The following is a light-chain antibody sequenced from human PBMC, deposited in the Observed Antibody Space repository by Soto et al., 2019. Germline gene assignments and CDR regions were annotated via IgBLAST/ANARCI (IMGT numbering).Light chain of an antibody. CDR1: QSVTNDY. J-gene: IGKJ5*01. CDR3: QQYGFSPIS. CDR2: DAS. Sequence: EIVLTQSPGTLSLSPLEIGTLSFLASQSVTNDYLAWYQQKHGQAPRLLIYDASARATGIPDRFSGSGSGTEYTLIISRLEPEDFAVYFCQQYGFSPISFGQGTRLEIK. V-gene: IGKV3-20*01.